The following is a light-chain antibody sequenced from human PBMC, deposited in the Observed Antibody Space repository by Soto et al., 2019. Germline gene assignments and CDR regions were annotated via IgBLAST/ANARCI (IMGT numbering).Light chain of an antibody. J-gene: IGKJ4*01. CDR2: DAS. CDR3: QQYDNLPLT. CDR1: HDVSNY. V-gene: IGKV1-33*01. Sequence: DIQMTQSPSSLSASVGDTVTITCQASHDVSNYLNWYQQKPGKAPKLLIYDASNLETGVPSRFSGSGSGTDFSFTISSLQPEDFATYYCQQYDNLPLTFGGGTKVDIK.